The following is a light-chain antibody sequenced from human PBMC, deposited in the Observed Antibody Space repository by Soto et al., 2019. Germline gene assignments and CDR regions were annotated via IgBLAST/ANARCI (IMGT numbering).Light chain of an antibody. CDR2: EVS. CDR1: SSDVGGYNY. Sequence: QSALTQPASVSGSPGQSITISCTGTSSDVGGYNYVSWYQQHPGKAPKLMIYEVSNRPSGVSHRFSGSRSGNTASLNISGLQAEDEADYYCSSYTSGTTLYVFGTGTKLTVL. CDR3: SSYTSGTTLYV. V-gene: IGLV2-14*01. J-gene: IGLJ1*01.